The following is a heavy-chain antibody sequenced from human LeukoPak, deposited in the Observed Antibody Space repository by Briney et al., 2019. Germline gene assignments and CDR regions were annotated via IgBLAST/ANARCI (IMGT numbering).Heavy chain of an antibody. Sequence: GGSLRLSCAASGFTFSSYSMNWVRQAPGKGLEWVSSISSSSSYIYYADSVKGRFTISRDNAKNSLYLQMNSLRAEDTAVYYCAREWVYYGSGSYNYFDYWGQGTLVTVSS. CDR1: GFTFSSYS. J-gene: IGHJ4*02. V-gene: IGHV3-21*01. CDR2: ISSSSSYI. D-gene: IGHD3-10*01. CDR3: AREWVYYGSGSYNYFDY.